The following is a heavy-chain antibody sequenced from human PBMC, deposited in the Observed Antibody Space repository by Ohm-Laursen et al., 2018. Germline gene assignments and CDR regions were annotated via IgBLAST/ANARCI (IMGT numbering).Heavy chain of an antibody. V-gene: IGHV3-30*18. J-gene: IGHJ4*02. CDR2: ISYDGSNK. Sequence: SLRLSCTASGFTFSSYGMHWARQAPGKGLEWVAVISYDGSNKYYADSVKGRFTISRDNSKNTLYLQMNSLRAEDTAVYYCAKDFEWGETIAAAGTWFDYWGQGTLVTVSS. CDR1: GFTFSSYG. CDR3: AKDFEWGETIAAAGTWFDY. D-gene: IGHD6-13*01.